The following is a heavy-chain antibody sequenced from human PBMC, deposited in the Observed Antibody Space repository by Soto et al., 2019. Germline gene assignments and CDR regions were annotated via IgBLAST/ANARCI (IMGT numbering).Heavy chain of an antibody. CDR3: ARVRGQGHYDFWSAYGDNGFDP. CDR2: IIPIFGTT. Sequence: QVQLVQSGAEVKKPGSSVKVSCRASGGTFSNYTISWVRQVPGQGLEWMGGIIPIFGTTNYAQKFQGRVTITADESTSTAYMELSSLRSEDTAVYYGARVRGQGHYDFWSAYGDNGFDPWGQGTLVTVSS. D-gene: IGHD3-3*01. J-gene: IGHJ5*02. CDR1: GGTFSNYT. V-gene: IGHV1-69*01.